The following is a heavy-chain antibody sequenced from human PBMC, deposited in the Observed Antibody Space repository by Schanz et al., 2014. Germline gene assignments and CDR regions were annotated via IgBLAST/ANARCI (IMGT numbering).Heavy chain of an antibody. Sequence: QVQLVDSGGGLVKPGGSLRLSCAASGFTFSDYYMTWIRQAPGKGLEWVATISGSSENTYYADSVKGRVTISRDNSRNTLFLQMRNLRADDTALYYCAKGKSEVRGIILDYWGQGTMVVVSS. CDR3: AKGKSEVRGIILDY. J-gene: IGHJ4*02. V-gene: IGHV3-11*05. CDR2: ISGSSENT. CDR1: GFTFSDYY. D-gene: IGHD3-10*01.